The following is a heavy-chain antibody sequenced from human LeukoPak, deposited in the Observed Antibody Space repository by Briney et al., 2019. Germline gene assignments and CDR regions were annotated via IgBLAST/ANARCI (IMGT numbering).Heavy chain of an antibody. CDR3: ASAPSEIGGYYPEYFRH. J-gene: IGHJ1*01. D-gene: IGHD3-22*01. CDR2: IKSDGGT. Sequence: GGSLRLSCAASGFTFSTYWMHWVRQAPGKGLVWVSRIKSDGGTNYADSVKGRFTISRDNAKKTVSLQMNSLRPEDTGVYYCASAPSEIGGYYPEYFRHWGQGTLVTVSS. V-gene: IGHV3-74*01. CDR1: GFTFSTYW.